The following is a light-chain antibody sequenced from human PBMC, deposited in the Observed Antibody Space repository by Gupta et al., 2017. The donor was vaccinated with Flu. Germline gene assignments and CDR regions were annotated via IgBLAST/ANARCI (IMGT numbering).Light chain of an antibody. Sequence: QTVVTQEPSLTVSPGGTVILTCASSTGAVTSGYFPNWFQQKPGQAPRALNYRTNNKHSWTPALFSGSLLGGKAALTLSGVQPEDEAEYFCLLFYGGVHVFGGGTKLTVL. CDR2: RTN. V-gene: IGLV7-43*01. CDR1: TGAVTSGYF. J-gene: IGLJ2*01. CDR3: LLFYGGVHV.